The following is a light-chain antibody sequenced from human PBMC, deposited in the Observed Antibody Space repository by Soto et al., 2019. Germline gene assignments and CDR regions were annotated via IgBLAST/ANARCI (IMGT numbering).Light chain of an antibody. V-gene: IGLV2-14*01. CDR3: SSYVSSSTLDV. J-gene: IGLJ1*01. Sequence: QSALTQPASESGSPGQSITISCTGTSSDVGGYNYVSWYQQHPGKAPKLMIYGVSNRPSGVSNRFSGFKSDNTAYLTISGLQAEDEAVYYCSSYVSSSTLDVFGTGTKLTVL. CDR1: SSDVGGYNY. CDR2: GVS.